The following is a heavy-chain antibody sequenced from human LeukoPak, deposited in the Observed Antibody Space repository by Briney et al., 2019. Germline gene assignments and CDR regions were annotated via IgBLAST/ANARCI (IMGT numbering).Heavy chain of an antibody. V-gene: IGHV4-30-4*01. CDR2: MYYSGTT. CDR3: ARRGSISWYWYFDL. J-gene: IGHJ2*01. D-gene: IGHD2-2*01. CDR1: GGSISSGDYY. Sequence: PSQTLSLTCTVSGGSISSGDYYWSWIRQPPGKGLEWIAYMYYSGTTYYNPSLKSRVTMSADTSKNQLSLKLSSVTAADTAVYYCARRGSISWYWYFDLWGRGTLVTVSS.